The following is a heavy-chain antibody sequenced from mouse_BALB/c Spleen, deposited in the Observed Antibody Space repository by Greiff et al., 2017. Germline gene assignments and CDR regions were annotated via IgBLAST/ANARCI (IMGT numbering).Heavy chain of an antibody. CDR1: GFTFTDYY. V-gene: IGHV7-3*02. CDR2: IRNKANGYTK. Sequence: EVKVMESGGGLVQPGGSLRLSCATSGFTFTDYYMSWVRQPPGKALEWLGFIRNKANGYTKEYSASVKGRFTIYRDNAQSILYLQMNTLRAEDSATDYCERDGGYYMAWFAYWGQGTLVTVSA. CDR3: ERDGGYYMAWFAY. J-gene: IGHJ3*01. D-gene: IGHD2-3*01.